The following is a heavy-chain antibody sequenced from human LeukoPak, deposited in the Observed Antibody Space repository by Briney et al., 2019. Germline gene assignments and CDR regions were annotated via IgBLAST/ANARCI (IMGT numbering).Heavy chain of an antibody. D-gene: IGHD2-8*02. CDR1: GFTFSGYG. CDR3: ARDQTAVTGVWGTIDY. CDR2: ISYDGSNT. Sequence: GRSLRLSCTASGFTFSGYGMHWVRQAPGMGLEWVAIISYDGSNTFYGDSVKGRFTISRDNSKKTLHLQMNSLRTEDTAVYYCARDQTAVTGVWGTIDYWGQGTLVTVSS. J-gene: IGHJ4*02. V-gene: IGHV3-30*03.